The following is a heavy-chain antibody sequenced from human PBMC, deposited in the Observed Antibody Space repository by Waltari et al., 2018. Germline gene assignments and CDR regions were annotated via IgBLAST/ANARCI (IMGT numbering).Heavy chain of an antibody. J-gene: IGHJ5*01. Sequence: QLHLQESAPAWLSPWKTWCSREISLVHPSSRSIYNWGWIRQPPGKGPQWIGSIYCGITYYNPSLESRVSMSVDTSKNQLSLMLSAVTAADTAVYYCARDRIPATFRCWFDSWGPGTLVTVSS. D-gene: IGHD2-2*01. V-gene: IGHV4-39*07. CDR1: VHPSSRSIYN. CDR3: ARDRIPATFRCWFDS. CDR2: IYCGIT.